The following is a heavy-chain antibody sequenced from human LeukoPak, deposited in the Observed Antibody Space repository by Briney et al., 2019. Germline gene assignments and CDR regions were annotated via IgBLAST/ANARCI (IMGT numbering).Heavy chain of an antibody. CDR2: IYSGGST. Sequence: PGGSLRLSCAASGFSVSNNYMIWVRQAPGKGLEWVSVIYSGGSTYYADSVKGRFTISRDNSKNTLYLQMNSLRAEDTAVYYCAAPDPTYYDFWSGYYAFDIWGQGTMVTVSS. J-gene: IGHJ3*02. D-gene: IGHD3-3*01. CDR1: GFSVSNNY. V-gene: IGHV3-53*01. CDR3: AAPDPTYYDFWSGYYAFDI.